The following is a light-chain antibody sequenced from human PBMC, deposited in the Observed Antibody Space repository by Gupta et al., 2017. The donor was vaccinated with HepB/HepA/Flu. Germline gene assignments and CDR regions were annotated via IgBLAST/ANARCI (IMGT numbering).Light chain of an antibody. CDR1: QTVSGY. V-gene: IGKV3-11*01. J-gene: IGKJ5*01. CDR2: DTS. Sequence: EIVLTQSPDTLSFSPGERATLSCRASQTVSGYLAWYQQKADQAPRLLIYDTSKRAAGITARFSGSGYGKDFTLTSSSRETEDFAIYYWQQGYPWHTFGQGTQMEIK. CDR3: QQGYPWHT.